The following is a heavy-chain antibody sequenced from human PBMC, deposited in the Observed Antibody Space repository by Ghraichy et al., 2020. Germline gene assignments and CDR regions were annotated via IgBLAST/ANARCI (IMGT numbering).Heavy chain of an antibody. CDR1: GFTFNNFA. J-gene: IGHJ4*02. CDR2: ISASGGNT. CDR3: VKVNSLCGDAPYEY. Sequence: GGSLRLSCAASGFTFNNFAMSWVRQAPGKGLEWVSLISASGGNTDYADSVKGRFTISRDNSKNTVSLQVNSLRAEDTAEYYCVKVNSLCGDAPYEYWGQGTLVTVSS. V-gene: IGHV3-23*01. D-gene: IGHD3-16*01.